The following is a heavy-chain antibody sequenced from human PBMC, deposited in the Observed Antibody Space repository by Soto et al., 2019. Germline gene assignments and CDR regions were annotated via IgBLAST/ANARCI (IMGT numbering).Heavy chain of an antibody. Sequence: PGESLKISCKGSGYSFTSYWIGWVRQMPGKGLERMGIIYPGDSDTRYSPSFQGQVTISADKSISTAYLQWSSLKASDTAMYYCATPVWRNHDAFDIWGQGTMVTVSS. CDR3: ATPVWRNHDAFDI. D-gene: IGHD2-21*01. V-gene: IGHV5-51*01. CDR1: GYSFTSYW. CDR2: IYPGDSDT. J-gene: IGHJ3*02.